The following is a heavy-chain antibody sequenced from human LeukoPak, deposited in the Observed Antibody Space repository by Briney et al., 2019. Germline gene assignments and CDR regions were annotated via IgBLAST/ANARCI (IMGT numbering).Heavy chain of an antibody. Sequence: ASVKVSCKVSGYTHTELSMHWVRQAPGKGLEWMGGFDPEDGETIYAQKFQGRVTMTEDTSTDTAYMELSSLRSEDTAVYYCATGVVAATRFDYWGQGTLVTVSS. D-gene: IGHD2-15*01. V-gene: IGHV1-24*01. CDR1: GYTHTELS. J-gene: IGHJ4*02. CDR2: FDPEDGET. CDR3: ATGVVAATRFDY.